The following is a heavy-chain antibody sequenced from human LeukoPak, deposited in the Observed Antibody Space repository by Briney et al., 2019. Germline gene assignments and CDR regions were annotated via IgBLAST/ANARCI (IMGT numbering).Heavy chain of an antibody. CDR2: IKGDGSER. D-gene: IGHD1-14*01. V-gene: IGHV3-7*01. CDR3: AKDFARY. CDR1: GFTFNDYW. Sequence: PGGSLRLSCETSGFTFNDYWMSWVRQAPGKGLEWVANIKGDGSERYYVDSVKGRFTISRDNAKNSLHLQMNSLRAEDTAVYYCAKDFARYWGQETLVTVSS. J-gene: IGHJ4*02.